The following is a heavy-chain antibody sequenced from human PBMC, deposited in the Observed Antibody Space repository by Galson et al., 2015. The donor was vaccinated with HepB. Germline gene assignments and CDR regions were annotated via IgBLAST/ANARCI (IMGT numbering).Heavy chain of an antibody. J-gene: IGHJ5*02. CDR3: ARDRHSSSGGDWFDP. V-gene: IGHV4-30-4*01. CDR1: GGSISSGDYY. CDR2: IYYSGST. D-gene: IGHD6-6*01. Sequence: TLSLTCTVSGGSISSGDYYWSWIRQPPGKGLEWIGYIYYSGSTYYNPSLKSRVTISVDTSKNQFSLKLSSVTAADTAVYYCARDRHSSSGGDWFDPWGQGTLVTVSS.